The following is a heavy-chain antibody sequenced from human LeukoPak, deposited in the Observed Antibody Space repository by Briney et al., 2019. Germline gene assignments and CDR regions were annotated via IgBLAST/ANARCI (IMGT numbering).Heavy chain of an antibody. Sequence: PSETLSLTCSVSGGSISDGNYYWSWIRHHPGKGLERIGSIYRTGSTSYNPSLNRRVTISLDTSNNQFSLKVISMTAADTAVYYCARELVYWGQGSLVTVSS. CDR2: IYRTGST. CDR1: GGSISDGNYY. V-gene: IGHV4-31*03. J-gene: IGHJ4*02. D-gene: IGHD3-3*02. CDR3: ARELVY.